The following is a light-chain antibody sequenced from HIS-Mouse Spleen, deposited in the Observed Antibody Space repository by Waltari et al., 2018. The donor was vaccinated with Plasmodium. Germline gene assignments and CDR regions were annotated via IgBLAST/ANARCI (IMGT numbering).Light chain of an antibody. V-gene: IGKV3-15*01. Sequence: EIVMTQSPATLSVSPGERATLSCRASQSVSSNLAWYQQKPGQAPRLLIYGASTRATGIPARFSGSGSGTEFTLTISSLQSEDFATYYCQQGSFGGGTKVEIK. CDR1: QSVSSN. CDR2: GAS. CDR3: QQGS. J-gene: IGKJ4*01.